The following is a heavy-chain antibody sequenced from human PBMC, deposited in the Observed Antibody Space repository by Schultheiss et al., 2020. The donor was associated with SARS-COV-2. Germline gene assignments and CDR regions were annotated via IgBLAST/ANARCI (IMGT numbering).Heavy chain of an antibody. CDR3: QGQYQLLNYYYYMDV. D-gene: IGHD2-2*01. J-gene: IGHJ6*03. CDR2: INHSGST. V-gene: IGHV4-34*03. Sequence: SQTLSLTCTVSGGSISSYYWSWIRQPPGKGLEWIGEINHSGSTNYNPSLKSRVTISVDTSKNQFSLKLSSVTAADTAVYYCQGQYQLLNYYYYMDVWGKGTTVTVSS. CDR1: GGSISSYY.